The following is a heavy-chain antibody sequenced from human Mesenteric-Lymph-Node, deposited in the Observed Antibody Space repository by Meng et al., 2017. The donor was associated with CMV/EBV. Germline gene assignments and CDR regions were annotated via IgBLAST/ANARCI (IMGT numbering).Heavy chain of an antibody. V-gene: IGHV4-31*02. CDR2: IYYSGST. CDR3: ARNRAGYSYGYNRHNWFDP. CDR1: SGGYY. D-gene: IGHD5-18*01. J-gene: IGHJ5*02. Sequence: SGGYYWSWIRQHPGKGLEWIGYIYYSGSTYYNPSLKSRVTISVDTSKNQFSLKLSSVTAADTAVYYCARNRAGYSYGYNRHNWFDPWGQGTLVTVSS.